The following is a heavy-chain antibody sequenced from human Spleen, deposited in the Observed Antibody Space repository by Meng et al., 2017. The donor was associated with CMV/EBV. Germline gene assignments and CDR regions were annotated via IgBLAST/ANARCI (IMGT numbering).Heavy chain of an antibody. CDR2: LYSGGRT. V-gene: IGHV4-39*07. D-gene: IGHD3-22*01. CDR3: ARDLGGDSTDA. J-gene: IGHJ6*02. CDR1: GGSISSSSYY. Sequence: SETLSLTCTVSGGSISSSSYYWAWVRQPPGKGLEWIGSLYSGGRTYYNPALKSRVTISGDMSKNQFSLNLNAVTAADTAINYCARDLGGDSTDAWGQGTTVTVSS.